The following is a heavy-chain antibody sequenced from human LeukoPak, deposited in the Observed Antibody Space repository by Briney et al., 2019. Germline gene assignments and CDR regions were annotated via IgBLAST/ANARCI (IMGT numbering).Heavy chain of an antibody. D-gene: IGHD2-2*01. Sequence: PGGSLRLSYAASGFTFSSYWMHWVRQAPGKGLVWVSRINSDGSSTSYADSVKGRFTISRDNAKNTLYLQMNSLRAEDTAVYYCAREVEYCSSTSCYENNWFDPWGQGTLVTVSS. J-gene: IGHJ5*02. CDR3: AREVEYCSSTSCYENNWFDP. CDR1: GFTFSSYW. V-gene: IGHV3-74*01. CDR2: INSDGSST.